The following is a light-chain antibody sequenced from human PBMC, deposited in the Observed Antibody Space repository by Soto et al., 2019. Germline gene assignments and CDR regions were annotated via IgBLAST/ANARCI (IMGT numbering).Light chain of an antibody. J-gene: IGKJ4*01. CDR1: ESVSDNY. Sequence: EIVLTQSPGTLSLSPGERATLSCRASESVSDNYLAWYQQRSGQAPRLVIYGASSRASAVPDRFSGSGSGADFTLTISRLEQEDFAVYYCQQYGSSPLTFGAGTKVDIK. V-gene: IGKV3-20*01. CDR2: GAS. CDR3: QQYGSSPLT.